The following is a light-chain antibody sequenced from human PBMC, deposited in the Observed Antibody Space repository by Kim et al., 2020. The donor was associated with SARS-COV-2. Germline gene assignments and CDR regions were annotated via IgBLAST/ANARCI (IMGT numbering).Light chain of an antibody. V-gene: IGKV1-8*01. CDR3: QQYYSYPRT. CDR1: QGISSY. CDR2: AAS. J-gene: IGKJ1*01. Sequence: ASTGDRVTISCRASQGISSYLAWYQQKPGKAPKLLIYAASTLQSGVPSRFSGSGSGTDFTLTISCLQSEDFATYYCQQYYSYPRTFGQGTKVDIK.